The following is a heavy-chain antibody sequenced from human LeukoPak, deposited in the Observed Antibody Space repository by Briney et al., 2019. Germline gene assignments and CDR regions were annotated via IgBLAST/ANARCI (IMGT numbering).Heavy chain of an antibody. V-gene: IGHV4-39*01. CDR1: GGSISSSTYY. CDR3: ARQRRLELPDY. D-gene: IGHD3-16*01. Sequence: SETLSLTCTVSGGSISSSTYYWGWIRQPPGKGLEWIGSISYSGNIYYNPSLKSRVTISVDTSKNQFSLKLNSVTAADTAVYYCARQRRLELPDYWGQGTLVTVSS. CDR2: ISYSGNI. J-gene: IGHJ4*02.